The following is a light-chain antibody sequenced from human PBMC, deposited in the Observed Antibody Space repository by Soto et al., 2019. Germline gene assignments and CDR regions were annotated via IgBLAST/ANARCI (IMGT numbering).Light chain of an antibody. V-gene: IGLV4-69*01. J-gene: IGLJ2*01. CDR2: VNSDGSH. CDR1: SGHSRYA. CDR3: QTWGTGIQV. Sequence: QSVLTQSPSASASLGASVKLTCTLSSGHSRYAIAWHQQQPEKGPRYLMRVNSDGSHRKGDGIPDRFSGSSSGAERYLTISSLQSEDEADYYCQTWGTGIQVFGGGTKLTVL.